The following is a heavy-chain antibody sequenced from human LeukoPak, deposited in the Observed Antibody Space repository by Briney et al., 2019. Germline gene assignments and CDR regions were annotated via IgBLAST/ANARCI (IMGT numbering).Heavy chain of an antibody. CDR3: ARGAALHV. J-gene: IGHJ6*02. CDR2: INHNGNVN. CDR1: GFTFSSYW. Sequence: PGGSLRLSCAASGFTFSSYWMNWARQAPGKGLEWVASINHNGNVNYYVDSVKGRFTISRDNAKNSLYLQISNLRAEDTAVYLCARGAALHVSGQGATVTASS. D-gene: IGHD2-2*01. V-gene: IGHV3-7*03.